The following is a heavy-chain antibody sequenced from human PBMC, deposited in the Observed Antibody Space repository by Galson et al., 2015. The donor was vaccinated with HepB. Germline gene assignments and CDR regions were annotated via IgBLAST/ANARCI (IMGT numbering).Heavy chain of an antibody. Sequence: SVKVSCKASGYTFTSYGISWVRQAPGQGLEWMGWISAYNGNTNYAQKLQGRVTMTTDTSTSTAYMELRSLRSNDTAVYYCARASRYCSGGSCSPDGYWGQGTLVTVSS. CDR2: ISAYNGNT. CDR3: ARASRYCSGGSCSPDGY. J-gene: IGHJ4*02. CDR1: GYTFTSYG. D-gene: IGHD2-15*01. V-gene: IGHV1-18*01.